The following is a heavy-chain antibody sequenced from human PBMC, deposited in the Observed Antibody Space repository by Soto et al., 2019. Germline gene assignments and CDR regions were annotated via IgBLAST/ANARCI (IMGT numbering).Heavy chain of an antibody. CDR3: ALHYYFYYMDV. CDR1: GFTFSSYW. V-gene: IGHV3-7*01. Sequence: EVQLVESGGGLVQPGGSLRLSCAASGFTFSSYWMSWVRQAPGKGLEWVANIKQDGSEKYYVDSVKGRFTISRDNAKNSLYLQMNSLRAEDTAVYYCALHYYFYYMDVWGKGTTVTASS. CDR2: IKQDGSEK. J-gene: IGHJ6*03.